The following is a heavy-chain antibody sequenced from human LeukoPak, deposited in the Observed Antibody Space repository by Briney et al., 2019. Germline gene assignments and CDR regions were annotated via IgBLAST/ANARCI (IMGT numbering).Heavy chain of an antibody. D-gene: IGHD5-24*01. Sequence: GGSLRLSCAASGVTFSSYSMNWVRQAPGKGLEWVSSISSSSSYIYYADSVKGRFTISRDNAKNSLYLQMNSLRAEDTAVYYCARPLEMATITGAFDIWGQGTMVTVSS. CDR2: ISSSSSYI. CDR3: ARPLEMATITGAFDI. CDR1: GVTFSSYS. J-gene: IGHJ3*02. V-gene: IGHV3-21*01.